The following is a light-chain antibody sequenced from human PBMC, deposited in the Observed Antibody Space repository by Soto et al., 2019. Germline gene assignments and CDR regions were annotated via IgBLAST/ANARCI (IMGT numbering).Light chain of an antibody. CDR3: KQYGNSLTWT. J-gene: IGKJ1*01. CDR1: QSFTNSY. Sequence: ETVLTQSPGTLSLSPGERATLSCRASQSFTNSYLAWYQQKPGQAPRLLIYAASNRATGIPDRFSGSGSGTDFTLTISRLEPEDFAVYYCKQYGNSLTWTFGQGTKVDIK. CDR2: AAS. V-gene: IGKV3-20*01.